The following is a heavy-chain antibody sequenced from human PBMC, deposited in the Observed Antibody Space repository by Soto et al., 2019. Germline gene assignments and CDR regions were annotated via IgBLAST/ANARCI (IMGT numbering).Heavy chain of an antibody. Sequence: QVQLVESGGGVVQPGRSLRLSCAASGFTFSGYGMHWVRQAPGKGLEWVAVIWSDGSNKYYADSVKGRFTISRDTSKSPLYLQMNSLRAEDTAVYYCARGMGNYYYGMDVWGQGTTVTVSS. V-gene: IGHV3-33*01. CDR1: GFTFSGYG. CDR2: IWSDGSNK. CDR3: ARGMGNYYYGMDV. J-gene: IGHJ6*02.